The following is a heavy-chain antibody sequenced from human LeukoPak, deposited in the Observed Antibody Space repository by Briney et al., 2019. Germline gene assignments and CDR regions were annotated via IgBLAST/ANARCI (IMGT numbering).Heavy chain of an antibody. CDR1: GFTFTNYG. CDR3: ARITYDFWSGYYMPDDP. Sequence: ASVKVSCPASGFTFTNYGISWVRQAPGKGLEWMGWISIYNGNTDYAQKLRGRVTMTTDTPTSTAYMELRSLRSDDTAVYYCARITYDFWSGYYMPDDPWGQGTLVTVSS. V-gene: IGHV1-18*01. D-gene: IGHD3-3*01. J-gene: IGHJ5*02. CDR2: ISIYNGNT.